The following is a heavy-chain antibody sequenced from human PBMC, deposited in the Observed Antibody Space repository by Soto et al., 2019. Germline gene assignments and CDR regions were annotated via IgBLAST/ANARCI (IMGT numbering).Heavy chain of an antibody. CDR3: ARGSPGIAAAGTRDYYYGMDV. V-gene: IGHV5-10-1*01. CDR2: IDPSDSYT. CDR1: GYSFTSYW. Sequence: PGESLKISCKGSGYSFTSYWISWVRQMPGKGLEWMGRIDPSDSYTNYSPSFQGHVTISADKSIGTAYLQWSSLKASDTAMYYCARGSPGIAAAGTRDYYYGMDVWGQGTTVTVSS. D-gene: IGHD6-13*01. J-gene: IGHJ6*02.